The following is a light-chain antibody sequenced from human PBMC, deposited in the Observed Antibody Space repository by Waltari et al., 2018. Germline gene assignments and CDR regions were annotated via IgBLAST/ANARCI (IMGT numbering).Light chain of an antibody. CDR1: SSDGWDYGL. CDR2: EVS. J-gene: IGLJ2*01. V-gene: IGLV2-23*02. CDR3: SSYTGSGTFVV. Sequence: QSALTQPASVSGSPGPSVPSSCTGPSSDGWDYGLVPWYQPHPGKVPKLMIYEVSKWPSGVSYRFSGSKSGNTASLTISGLQTEDEADYYCSSYTGSGTFVVFGGGTKLTVL.